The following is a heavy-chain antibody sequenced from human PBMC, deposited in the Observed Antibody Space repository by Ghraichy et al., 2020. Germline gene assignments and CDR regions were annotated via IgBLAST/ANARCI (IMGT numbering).Heavy chain of an antibody. J-gene: IGHJ6*02. CDR1: GFTFSSYA. D-gene: IGHD3-9*01. CDR2: ISYDGSNK. V-gene: IGHV3-30*04. CDR3: ARDPDRITISPNSYYYGMDV. Sequence: GGSLRLSCAASGFTFSSYAMHWVRQAPGKGLEWVTVISYDGSNKYYADSVKGRFTISRDNSKNTLYLQMNSLRAEDTAVYYCARDPDRITISPNSYYYGMDVWGQGTTVTVSS.